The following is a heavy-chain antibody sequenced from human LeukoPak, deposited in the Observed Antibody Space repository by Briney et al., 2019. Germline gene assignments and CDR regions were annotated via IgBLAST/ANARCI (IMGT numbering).Heavy chain of an antibody. CDR1: GGTFSSYA. Sequence: ASVKASCKASGGTFSSYAISWVRQAPGQGLEWMGGIIPIFGTANYAQKFQGRVTITADESTSTAYMELSSLRSEDTAVYYCARAAYDSSGYYYVGYDAFDIWGQGTMVTVSS. J-gene: IGHJ3*02. V-gene: IGHV1-69*13. D-gene: IGHD3-22*01. CDR2: IIPIFGTA. CDR3: ARAAYDSSGYYYVGYDAFDI.